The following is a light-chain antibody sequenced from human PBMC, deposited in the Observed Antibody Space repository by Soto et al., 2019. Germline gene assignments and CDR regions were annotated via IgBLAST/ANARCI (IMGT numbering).Light chain of an antibody. CDR2: EGT. CDR3: CSYASDSEVV. V-gene: IGLV2-23*01. J-gene: IGLJ2*01. CDR1: SSDVGSYNL. Sequence: QSALTQPASVSGSPGQSITISCTGTSSDVGSYNLVSWYQHHPGKAPKLMIYEGTNRPSGVSNRFSGSNSGNTASLTVSGRQAEDEAAYYCCSYASDSEVVFGGGTQLTVL.